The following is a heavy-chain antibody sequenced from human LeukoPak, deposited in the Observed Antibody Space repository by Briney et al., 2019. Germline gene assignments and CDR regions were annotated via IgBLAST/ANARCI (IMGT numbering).Heavy chain of an antibody. V-gene: IGHV3-53*04. J-gene: IGHJ6*02. D-gene: IGHD4-11*01. CDR1: GFTVSSNY. Sequence: GGSLRLSCAASGFTVSSNYMSWVRQAPGKGLEWVSVIYSGGSTYYADSVKGRFTISRHNSKNTLYLKMNSLRAEDTAVYYCARDLSNYVGSEYYYGMDVWGQGTTVTVSS. CDR3: ARDLSNYVGSEYYYGMDV. CDR2: IYSGGST.